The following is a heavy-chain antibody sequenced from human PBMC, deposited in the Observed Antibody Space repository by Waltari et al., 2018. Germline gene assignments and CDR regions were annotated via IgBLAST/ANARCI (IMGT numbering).Heavy chain of an antibody. CDR3: ARDGILG. CDR2: IRNKANSYIT. V-gene: IGHV3-72*01. Sequence: EVQLVESGGALVQPGGSLRLSCAASGFPFTDPSVDWVRQAPGKGLEWVARIRNKANSYITEYAASVKGRFTISRFDSSSSIYLQMNSLKTEDTAVYYCARDGILGWGQGTLVTISS. D-gene: IGHD2-21*01. CDR1: GFPFTDPS. J-gene: IGHJ4*02.